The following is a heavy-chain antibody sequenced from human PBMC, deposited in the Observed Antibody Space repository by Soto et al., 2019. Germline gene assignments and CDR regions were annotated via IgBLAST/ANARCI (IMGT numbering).Heavy chain of an antibody. Sequence: QMQLVQSGPEVKKPGTSVKVSCKASGFTFTSSAVQWVRQARGQRLEWIGWIVVGSGNTNYAQKFPERVTITRDMSTSTAYMELSSLRSEDTAVYYCAAGKYCGGDCYSAIWGQGTLVTVSS. CDR3: AAGKYCGGDCYSAI. CDR1: GFTFTSSA. CDR2: IVVGSGNT. D-gene: IGHD2-21*02. J-gene: IGHJ4*02. V-gene: IGHV1-58*01.